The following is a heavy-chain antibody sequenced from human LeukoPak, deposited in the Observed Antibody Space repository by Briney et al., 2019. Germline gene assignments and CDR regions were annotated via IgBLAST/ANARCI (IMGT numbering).Heavy chain of an antibody. CDR3: ARGGNAWGSYRSYFDY. V-gene: IGHV4-30-2*01. D-gene: IGHD3-16*02. J-gene: IGHJ4*02. CDR2: IYHSGST. CDR1: GGSISSGGYS. Sequence: NTSETLSLTCAVSGGSISSGGYSWSWIRQPPGKGLEWIGYIYHSGSTYYNPSLKSRVTISVDRSKNQFSLKLSSVTAADTAVYYCARGGNAWGSYRSYFDYWGQGTLVTVSS.